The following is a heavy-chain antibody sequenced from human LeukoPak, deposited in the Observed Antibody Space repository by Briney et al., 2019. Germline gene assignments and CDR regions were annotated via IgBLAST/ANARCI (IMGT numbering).Heavy chain of an antibody. CDR2: ISYDGSNK. V-gene: IGHV3-30*04. D-gene: IGHD3-22*01. J-gene: IGHJ4*02. Sequence: GGSLRHSCAASGFTFSGYAMHWVRQAPGKGLEWVAVISYDGSNKYYADSVKGRFTISRDNSKNTLYLQMNSLRAEDTAVYYCARDRYYYDSSGYYLFDYWGQGTLVTVSS. CDR1: GFTFSGYA. CDR3: ARDRYYYDSSGYYLFDY.